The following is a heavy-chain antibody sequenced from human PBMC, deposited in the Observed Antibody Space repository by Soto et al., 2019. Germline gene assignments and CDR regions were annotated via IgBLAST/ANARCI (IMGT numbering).Heavy chain of an antibody. CDR1: GFTFSSYA. D-gene: IGHD3-9*01. Sequence: PGGSLRLSCAVSGFTFSSYAMSWVRQAPGKGLQWVSTISGNGVSTYYVDSVKGRFTFSRDNSKKTLYLQMNSLRAEDTAVYYCAKGTGTFDYWGQGTLVTVSS. CDR2: ISGNGVST. CDR3: AKGTGTFDY. J-gene: IGHJ4*02. V-gene: IGHV3-23*01.